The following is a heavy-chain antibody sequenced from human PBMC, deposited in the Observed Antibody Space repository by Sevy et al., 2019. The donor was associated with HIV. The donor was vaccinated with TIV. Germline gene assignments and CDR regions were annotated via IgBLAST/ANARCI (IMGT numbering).Heavy chain of an antibody. CDR1: GFTFDDYG. D-gene: IGHD3-22*01. Sequence: GGSLRLSCAASGFTFDDYGMSWVRQAPGKGLEWVSGINWNGGSTGYADSVKGRFTISRDNAKNSLYLQMNSLRAEDTALYYCARLYYYDSSGHFDYWGQGTLVTVSS. J-gene: IGHJ4*02. CDR2: INWNGGST. CDR3: ARLYYYDSSGHFDY. V-gene: IGHV3-20*04.